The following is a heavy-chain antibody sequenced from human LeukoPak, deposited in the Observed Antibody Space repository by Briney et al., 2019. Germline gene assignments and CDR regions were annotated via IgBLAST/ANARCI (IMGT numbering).Heavy chain of an antibody. CDR1: GVSIGTYY. CDR3: ARVPRISSSWYVVGYYFDY. CDR2: IYYNGYT. D-gene: IGHD6-13*01. J-gene: IGHJ4*02. Sequence: SETLSLTCTVSGVSIGTYYLSWIRQPPGKGLEWIGYIYYNGYTDYNPSLKSRVTISVHTSKNQFSLKLSSVTAADTAVYYCARVPRISSSWYVVGYYFDYWGQGTLVTVSS. V-gene: IGHV4-59*12.